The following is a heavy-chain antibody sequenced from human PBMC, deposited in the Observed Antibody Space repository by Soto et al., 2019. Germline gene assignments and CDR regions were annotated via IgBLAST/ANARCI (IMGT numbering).Heavy chain of an antibody. CDR3: AHYVSTSPAGWFDP. Sequence: QITLKESGPTLVKPTQTLTLTCTFSGLSLSTSGEAVGWIRQPPGEALEWLALIYWDDDKRYNPTLKTRLTITKDTSKNQVVLTLTNMDPVDTATYYCAHYVSTSPAGWFDPWGQGILVTVSS. J-gene: IGHJ5*02. CDR2: IYWDDDK. V-gene: IGHV2-5*02. D-gene: IGHD3-10*02. CDR1: GLSLSTSGEA.